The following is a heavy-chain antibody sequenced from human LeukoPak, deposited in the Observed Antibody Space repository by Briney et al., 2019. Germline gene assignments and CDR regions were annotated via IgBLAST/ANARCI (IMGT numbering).Heavy chain of an antibody. V-gene: IGHV4-59*01. CDR3: ARLRSGNFDS. J-gene: IGHJ4*02. CDR2: IYYSGST. Sequence: SETLSLTCTVSGGSISSYYWSWIRQPPGKGLELIGNIYYSGSTNYNPSLKSRVTISVDTSKNQFSLELSSVTAADTAVYYCARLRSGNFDSWGQGTLVTVSS. D-gene: IGHD1-26*01. CDR1: GGSISSYY.